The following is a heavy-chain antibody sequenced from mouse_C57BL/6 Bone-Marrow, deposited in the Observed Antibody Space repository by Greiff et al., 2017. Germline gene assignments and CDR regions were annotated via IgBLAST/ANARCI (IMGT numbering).Heavy chain of an antibody. CDR1: GFNINNTY. CDR2: IDPANGNT. Sequence: VQLQQSVAELVRPGASVKLSCTASGFNINNTYMHWVKQRPEQGLEWIGRIDPANGNTKYAPKFQGKATITADTSSNTAYLQLSSLTSEDSAIYYCAILYYYGSLDYFDYWGQGTTLTVSS. V-gene: IGHV14-3*01. CDR3: AILYYYGSLDYFDY. J-gene: IGHJ2*01. D-gene: IGHD1-1*01.